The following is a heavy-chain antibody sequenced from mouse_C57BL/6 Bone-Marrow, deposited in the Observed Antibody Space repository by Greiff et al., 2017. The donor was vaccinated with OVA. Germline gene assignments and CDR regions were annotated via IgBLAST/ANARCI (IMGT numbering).Heavy chain of an antibody. CDR1: GYTFTDYY. CDR3: ARGRRRFAY. J-gene: IGHJ3*01. D-gene: IGHD2-12*01. V-gene: IGHV1-26*01. Sequence: EVQLQQSGPELVKPGASVKISCKASGYTFTDYYMNWVKQSHGKSLEWIGDINPNNGGTSYNQKFKGKATLTVDKSSSTAYMELRSLTSEDSAVYYSARGRRRFAYWGQGTLVTVSA. CDR2: INPNNGGT.